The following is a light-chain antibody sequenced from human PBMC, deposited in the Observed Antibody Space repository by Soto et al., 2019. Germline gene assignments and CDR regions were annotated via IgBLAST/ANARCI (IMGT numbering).Light chain of an antibody. Sequence: ELVLTQSPGTLSLSPGERATLSCRASQSVSGSYLAWYQQKPGQAPRLLISAASSRATGIPDRFSGSGSGTDFTLTISRLEPEDFAVYYCQQYGSSPPITFGQGTRLEIK. CDR2: AAS. J-gene: IGKJ5*01. CDR3: QQYGSSPPIT. CDR1: QSVSGSY. V-gene: IGKV3-20*01.